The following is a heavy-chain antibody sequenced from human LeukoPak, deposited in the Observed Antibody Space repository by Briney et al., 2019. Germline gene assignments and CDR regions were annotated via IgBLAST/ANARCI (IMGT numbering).Heavy chain of an antibody. D-gene: IGHD5-18*01. CDR1: GYTFTSYG. V-gene: IGHV1-18*01. Sequence: ASVKVSCXASGYTFTSYGISWVRQALGQGLEWMAWISAYNGNTNYAQKLQGRVTMTTDTSTSTAYMELRSLRSDDTAVYYCARAEVGIQLWPDAFDIWGQGTMVTVSS. CDR3: ARAEVGIQLWPDAFDI. J-gene: IGHJ3*02. CDR2: ISAYNGNT.